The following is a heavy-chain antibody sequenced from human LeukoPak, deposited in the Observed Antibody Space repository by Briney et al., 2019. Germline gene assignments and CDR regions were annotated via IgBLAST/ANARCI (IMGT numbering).Heavy chain of an antibody. CDR1: GFTFSNYP. Sequence: PGGSLRLSCAASGFTFSNYPMSEAPPPPGKGLEWVSAITNSGGDTFDADYVKGRFTISRDNSQSTLFLQMNSLRAEDTATYYCAKGSSSSRPYHFDHWGQGTLVTVSS. V-gene: IGHV3-23*01. J-gene: IGHJ4*02. CDR2: ITNSGGDT. D-gene: IGHD6-6*01. CDR3: AKGSSSSRPYHFDH.